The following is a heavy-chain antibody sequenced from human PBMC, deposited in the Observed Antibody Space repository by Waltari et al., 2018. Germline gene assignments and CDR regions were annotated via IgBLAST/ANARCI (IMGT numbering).Heavy chain of an antibody. CDR3: TSPPTY. V-gene: IGHV3-53*01. CDR1: GFNVGSKY. J-gene: IGHJ4*02. Sequence: EVQLLESGGGLLQPGGSLGLSGAVSGFNVGSKYMSWVRQAPGKGLEWVSVVYPAGNTYYADSVKGRFTISRDSSDNTFSLQMNNLKVEDTAVYYCTSPPTYWGQGTQVTVSS. CDR2: VYPAGNT.